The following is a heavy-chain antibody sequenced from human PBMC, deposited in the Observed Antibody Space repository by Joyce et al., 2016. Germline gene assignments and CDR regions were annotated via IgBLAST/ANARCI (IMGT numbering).Heavy chain of an antibody. CDR1: GFTFSDHF. V-gene: IGHV3-72*01. J-gene: IGHJ4*02. CDR2: SRNRADST. D-gene: IGHD1-1*01. Sequence: EVQLVESGGGLVQPGGSLRLSCKGSGFTFSDHFIDWVRQAPGKGLEWVARSRNRADSTEYAASVKGRFTISRDDPKNTLYLQMNRLEIEDTAVYFCARSTWNSGFDYWGQGTLVTVSS. CDR3: ARSTWNSGFDY.